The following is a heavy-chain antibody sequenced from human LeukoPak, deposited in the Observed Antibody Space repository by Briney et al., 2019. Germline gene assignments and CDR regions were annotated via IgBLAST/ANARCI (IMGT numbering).Heavy chain of an antibody. Sequence: GGSLRLSCAASGFTFSNYEMNWVRQAPGKGLDWVSYISSSGSTIYYADSVKGRFTISRDNAKNSLYLQMNSLRAEDTAVYYCAQIYTYGSSQFDYWGQGTLVTVSS. CDR1: GFTFSNYE. CDR3: AQIYTYGSSQFDY. D-gene: IGHD5-18*01. J-gene: IGHJ4*02. CDR2: ISSSGSTI. V-gene: IGHV3-48*03.